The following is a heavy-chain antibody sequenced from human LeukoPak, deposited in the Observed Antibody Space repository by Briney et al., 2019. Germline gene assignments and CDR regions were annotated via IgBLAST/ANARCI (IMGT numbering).Heavy chain of an antibody. CDR2: IYYSGST. V-gene: IGHV4-39*07. D-gene: IGHD2-2*01. J-gene: IGHJ5*02. CDR1: GGSISSSSYF. Sequence: PSETLSLTCTVSGGSISSSSYFWGWIRQPPGKGLEWIGSIYYSGSTSYNPSLKSRVTISVDTSKNQFSLRLSSVTAADTAVYYCARFVVVPVKGFDPWGQGTLVTVSS. CDR3: ARFVVVPVKGFDP.